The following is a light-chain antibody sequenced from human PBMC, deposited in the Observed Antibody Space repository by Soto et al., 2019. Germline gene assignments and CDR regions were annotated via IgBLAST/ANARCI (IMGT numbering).Light chain of an antibody. CDR1: SSNIGDNY. CDR3: GTWDTSLSNWV. J-gene: IGLJ3*02. CDR2: DNY. Sequence: QSVLTQPPSMSAAPGQRVTISCSGTSSNIGDNYVSWYRQFPGTAPELLIYDNYKRPSGIPDRFSGSKSGTSATLGITGLQTGDEAVYYCGTWDTSLSNWVFGGGTQLTVL. V-gene: IGLV1-51*01.